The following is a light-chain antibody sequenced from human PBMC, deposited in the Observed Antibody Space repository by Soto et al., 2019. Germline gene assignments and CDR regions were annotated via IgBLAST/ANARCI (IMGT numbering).Light chain of an antibody. CDR2: DDS. CDR3: KHYNSYSET. V-gene: IGKV1-5*02. CDR1: QNISSW. J-gene: IGKJ1*01. Sequence: DMQMTESPSSLSACVGGRLTIMCRASQNISSWLAWYQQKPGKDPKLLIYDDSSLESGVKSRFSGSGSGTEFTLTISSMQPDDFATYYCKHYNSYSETFGQGTKVDIK.